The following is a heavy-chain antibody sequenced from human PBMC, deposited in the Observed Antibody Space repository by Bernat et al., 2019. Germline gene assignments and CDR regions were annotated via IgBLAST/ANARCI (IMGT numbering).Heavy chain of an antibody. V-gene: IGHV3-30-3*01. J-gene: IGHJ4*02. Sequence: VQLVESGGGLVQPGGSLRLSCAASGFTFSSYAMHWVRQAPGKGLEWVAVISYDGSNKYSADSVKGRFTISRDNSKTTLYLQMNSLRAEDTAVYYCARDPWGVPAAMGGAFDYWGQGTLVTVSS. CDR2: ISYDGSNK. D-gene: IGHD2-2*01. CDR3: ARDPWGVPAAMGGAFDY. CDR1: GFTFSSYA.